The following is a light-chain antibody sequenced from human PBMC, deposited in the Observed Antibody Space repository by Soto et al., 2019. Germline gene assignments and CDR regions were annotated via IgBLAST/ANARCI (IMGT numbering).Light chain of an antibody. CDR3: CSYAGSSTWVV. CDR2: EGS. CDR1: SSDVGSYNL. J-gene: IGLJ2*01. V-gene: IGLV2-23*01. Sequence: QSALTQPASVSGSPGQSITISCTGTSSDVGSYNLVSWYQQHPGKAPKLMIYEGSKRPSGVSNRLSGSKSGNTASLTISGLQAEDEADYYCCSYAGSSTWVVFGGGTKVTVL.